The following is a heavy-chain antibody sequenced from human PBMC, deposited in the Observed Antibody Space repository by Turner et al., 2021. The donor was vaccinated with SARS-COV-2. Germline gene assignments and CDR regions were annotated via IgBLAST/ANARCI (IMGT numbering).Heavy chain of an antibody. V-gene: IGHV3-7*04. J-gene: IGHJ4*02. CDR1: GFTFSDYW. D-gene: IGHD6-19*01. CDR3: ARGTVAAH. Sequence: DVQLVESGGGLVQPGGSLRLSCAAAGFTFSDYWMTWVRQAPGKGMEWGANIRQDGSEKNYVDSVKGRFTISRDNAKNSVVLQMNSLRDEDTALYYCARGTVAAHWGQGTQVTVSS. CDR2: IRQDGSEK.